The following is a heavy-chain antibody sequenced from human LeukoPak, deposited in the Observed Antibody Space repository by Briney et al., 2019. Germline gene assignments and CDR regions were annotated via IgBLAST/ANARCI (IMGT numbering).Heavy chain of an antibody. CDR2: ISSSSSYI. J-gene: IGHJ4*02. CDR1: GFTFSSYS. V-gene: IGHV3-21*01. CDR3: ARHADGYSGTWYADQ. D-gene: IGHD5-12*01. Sequence: GGSLRLSCAASGFTFSSYSMNWVRQAPGKGLEWVSSISSSSSYIYYADSVKGRFTISRDNAKNSLYLQMNSLRAEDTAVYYCARHADGYSGTWYADQWGQGTLVTVSS.